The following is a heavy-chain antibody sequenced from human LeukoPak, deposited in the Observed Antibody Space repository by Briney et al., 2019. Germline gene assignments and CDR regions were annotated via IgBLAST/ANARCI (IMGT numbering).Heavy chain of an antibody. CDR1: GYSISSGYY. J-gene: IGHJ4*02. Sequence: SETLSLTCTVSGYSISSGYYWGWIRQPPGKGLEWIGSIYHSGSTYYNPSLKSRVTISVDTSKNQFSLKLISVTAADTAVYYCARENSGSYYWGQGTLVTVSS. CDR3: ARENSGSYY. V-gene: IGHV4-38-2*02. D-gene: IGHD1-26*01. CDR2: IYHSGST.